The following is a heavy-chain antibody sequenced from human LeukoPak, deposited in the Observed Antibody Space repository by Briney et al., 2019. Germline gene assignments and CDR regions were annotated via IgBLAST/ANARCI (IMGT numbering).Heavy chain of an antibody. D-gene: IGHD3-16*01. CDR3: ARVGAPWGAFDV. CDR1: GGSFSGYY. CDR2: INHSGST. J-gene: IGHJ3*01. V-gene: IGHV4-34*01. Sequence: SETLSLTCAVYGGSFSGYYWSWIRQPPGKGLEWIGEINHSGSTNYNPSLKSRVTISVDTSKNQFSLKLRSVTAADSALYFCARVGAPWGAFDVWGPGTLVIVSS.